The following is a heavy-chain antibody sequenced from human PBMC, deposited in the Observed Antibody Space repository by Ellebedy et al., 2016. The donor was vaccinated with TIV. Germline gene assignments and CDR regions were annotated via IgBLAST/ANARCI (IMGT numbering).Heavy chain of an antibody. CDR2: IYSGGDT. Sequence: PGGSLRLSCTASGFTVGNNYMNWLRQAPGKGLEWVSLIYSGGDTVYADSVKGRFTISRDSSKNTLYLQMNSLRAEDTAVYYCARYPPGIAASGPYKWGQGTLVTVSS. CDR1: GFTVGNNY. D-gene: IGHD6-13*01. V-gene: IGHV3-53*01. J-gene: IGHJ4*02. CDR3: ARYPPGIAASGPYK.